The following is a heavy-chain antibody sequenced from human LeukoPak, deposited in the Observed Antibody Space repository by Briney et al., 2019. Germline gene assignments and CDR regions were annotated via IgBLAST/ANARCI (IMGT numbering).Heavy chain of an antibody. CDR1: GYTCTSYG. CDR2: ISAYNGST. CDR3: ARDRHYGDYSSYFDY. J-gene: IGHJ4*02. Sequence: ASVKVSCKASGYTCTSYGISWVRHAPGQGLEWMGWISAYNGSTNYAQKLQGRVTMTTDTSASTAYMELRSLRSDDTAVYYCARDRHYGDYSSYFDYWGQGTLVTVSS. D-gene: IGHD4-17*01. V-gene: IGHV1-18*01.